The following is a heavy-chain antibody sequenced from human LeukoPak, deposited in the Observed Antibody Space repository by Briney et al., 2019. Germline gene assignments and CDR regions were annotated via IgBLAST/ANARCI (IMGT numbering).Heavy chain of an antibody. D-gene: IGHD3-3*01. V-gene: IGHV3-7*01. CDR1: AGFTISSYW. CDR2: IKGDGSEK. J-gene: IGHJ4*02. Sequence: GGSLRLSCAASAGFTISSYWMNWVRQAPGKGLEWVANIKGDGSEKYYVDSVKGRFTISRDNAKNSLYLQMNSLRAEDTAVYYCATTNGRFWSGHYFDNWGQGALVTVSS. CDR3: ATTNGRFWSGHYFDN.